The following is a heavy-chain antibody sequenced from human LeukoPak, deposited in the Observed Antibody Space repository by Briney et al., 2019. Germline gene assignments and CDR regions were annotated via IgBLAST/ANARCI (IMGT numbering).Heavy chain of an antibody. V-gene: IGHV3-48*03. Sequence: AGGSLRLSCAASGFTFSSYEMIWVRQAPGKGLEWVSYLSSSGSTIYYADSVKGRFTISRDNAKNSLYLQMNSLRAEDTAVYYCAREVSYYFDYWGQGTLVTVSS. J-gene: IGHJ4*02. CDR2: LSSSGSTI. CDR3: AREVSYYFDY. CDR1: GFTFSSYE. D-gene: IGHD4-11*01.